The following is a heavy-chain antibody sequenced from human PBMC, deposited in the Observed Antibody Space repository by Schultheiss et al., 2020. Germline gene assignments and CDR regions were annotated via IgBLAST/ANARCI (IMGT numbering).Heavy chain of an antibody. D-gene: IGHD3/OR15-3a*01. CDR2: IYYSGST. CDR3: ASDYLPSGLDY. Sequence: SQTLSLTCAVYGGSFSGYYWSWIRQPPGKGLEWIGSIYYSGSTYYNPSLKSRVTLSVDTSKNQFSLKLSSVTAADTGVYYCASDYLPSGLDYWGQGTLVTVSS. V-gene: IGHV4-34*01. CDR1: GGSFSGYY. J-gene: IGHJ4*02.